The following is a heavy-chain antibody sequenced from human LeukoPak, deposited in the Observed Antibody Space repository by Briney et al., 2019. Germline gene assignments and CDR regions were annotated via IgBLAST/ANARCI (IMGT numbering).Heavy chain of an antibody. CDR1: GYTFTGYY. Sequence: GASVKVSCKASGYTFTGYYMHWVRQAPGQGLEWMGWINPNSGGTNYAQKFQGRVTMIRDTSISTAYMELSRLRSDDTAVYYCARVGEYSSSWYYFDYWGQGTLVTVSS. CDR3: ARVGEYSSSWYYFDY. J-gene: IGHJ4*02. D-gene: IGHD6-13*01. CDR2: INPNSGGT. V-gene: IGHV1-2*02.